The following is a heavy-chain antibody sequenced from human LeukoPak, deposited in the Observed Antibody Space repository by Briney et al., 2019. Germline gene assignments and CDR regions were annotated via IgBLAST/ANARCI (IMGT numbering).Heavy chain of an antibody. CDR2: ISYDGSNK. CDR1: GFTFSSYA. CDR3: AKDPYSGNYFDY. V-gene: IGHV3-30*04. D-gene: IGHD1-26*01. Sequence: PGRSLRLSCAASGFTFSSYAMHWVRQAPGKGLEWVAVISYDGSNKYYADSVKGRFTISRDNSKNTLYLQMNSLRAEDTAVYYCAKDPYSGNYFDYWGQGTLVTVSS. J-gene: IGHJ4*02.